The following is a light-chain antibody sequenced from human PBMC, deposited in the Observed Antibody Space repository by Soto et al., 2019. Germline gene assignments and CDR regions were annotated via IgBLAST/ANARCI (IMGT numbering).Light chain of an antibody. J-gene: IGKJ4*01. Sequence: VMAQSPATLSVSPGESATLSCRASQSVSRNLAWYQQKPGQGPRLIIYGASTRATGVPARLSGSGSGTEFTLTISSLHSEDFAVYDWQQYNNWPLNFGRGTKVEVK. CDR3: QQYNNWPLN. V-gene: IGKV3-15*01. CDR2: GAS. CDR1: QSVSRN.